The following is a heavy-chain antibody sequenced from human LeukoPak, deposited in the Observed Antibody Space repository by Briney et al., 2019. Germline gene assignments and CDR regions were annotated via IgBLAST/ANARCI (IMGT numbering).Heavy chain of an antibody. Sequence: SGSTNYNPSLKSRVTISVDTSKNQFSLKLSSVTAADTAVYYCARGSSIAATATSDAFDIWGQGTMVTVSS. V-gene: IGHV4-61*02. J-gene: IGHJ3*02. D-gene: IGHD6-6*01. CDR3: ARGSSIAATATSDAFDI. CDR2: SGST.